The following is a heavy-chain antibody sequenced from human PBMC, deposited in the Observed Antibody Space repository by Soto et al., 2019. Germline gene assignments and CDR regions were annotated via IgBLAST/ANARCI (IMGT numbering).Heavy chain of an antibody. Sequence: QVQLVQSRAEVKKPGASVKVSCKASGYTFTSFGISWVRQAPGQGLEWMGWISPYKGNTKYADKFQGRVTMTTDTSTSAAYMELRSLRSDDTALYYCARDRSLLSHDYGDQAVDYWGQGTLVTVSS. V-gene: IGHV1-18*01. D-gene: IGHD4-17*01. J-gene: IGHJ4*02. CDR2: ISPYKGNT. CDR3: ARDRSLLSHDYGDQAVDY. CDR1: GYTFTSFG.